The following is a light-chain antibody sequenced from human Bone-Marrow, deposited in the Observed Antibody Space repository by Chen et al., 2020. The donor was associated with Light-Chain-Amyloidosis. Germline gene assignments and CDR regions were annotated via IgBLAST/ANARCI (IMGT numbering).Light chain of an antibody. CDR2: DDS. CDR1: KTGSTS. Sequence: SYVLTQPSSVSVAPGQTATIACGGNKTGSTSVQWYQQTPGQAPLPVVYDDSDRPSGIPERLSGSNSGNTATLTISRVEAGDEADYYCQVWDRSSDRPVFGGGTKLTVL. V-gene: IGLV3-21*02. J-gene: IGLJ3*02. CDR3: QVWDRSSDRPV.